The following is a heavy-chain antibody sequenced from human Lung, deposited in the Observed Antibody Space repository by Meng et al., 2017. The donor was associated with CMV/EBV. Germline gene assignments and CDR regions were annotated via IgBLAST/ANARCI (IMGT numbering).Heavy chain of an antibody. CDR3: ARDFDY. V-gene: IGHV3-7*01. Sequence: GEXLKISCKVSGFTFSNYWMNWVRQTPEKGLEWVANIKKDGSEKNYLGSVKGRFTISRDNAKNSLYPQMNRLRVEDTAVYYCARDFDYWGQGTLVTVSS. CDR1: GFTFSNYW. J-gene: IGHJ4*02. CDR2: IKKDGSEK.